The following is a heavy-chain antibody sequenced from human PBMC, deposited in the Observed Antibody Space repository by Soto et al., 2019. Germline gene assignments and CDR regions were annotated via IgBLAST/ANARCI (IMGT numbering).Heavy chain of an antibody. D-gene: IGHD3-3*01. V-gene: IGHV4-4*02. CDR1: GGSISSSNW. J-gene: IGHJ5*02. Sequence: SETLSLTFAVSGGSISSSNWWSWVRQPPWKVLEWIGEIYHSESTNYNPSLKSRVTISVDKSNNQFSLKLSSVTAADTAVSYCAIGYYDFCSFCDSWFDPWGQGTLVTVSS. CDR2: IYHSEST. CDR3: AIGYYDFCSFCDSWFDP.